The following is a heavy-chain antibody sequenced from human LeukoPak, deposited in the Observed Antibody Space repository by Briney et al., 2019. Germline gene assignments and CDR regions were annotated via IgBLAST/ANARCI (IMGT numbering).Heavy chain of an antibody. CDR3: ARSLEEHYDMDV. V-gene: IGHV3-7*03. J-gene: IGHJ6*04. CDR2: IKQDGSEK. Sequence: GGSLRLSCAASGFTFSTYWMNWVRQAPGKGLEWVANIKQDGSEKYYVDSVKGRFSISRDNAENSLYLQMHSLRAEDTALYYCARSLEEHYDMDVWGKGTTVTVSS. D-gene: IGHD1-26*01. CDR1: GFTFSTYW.